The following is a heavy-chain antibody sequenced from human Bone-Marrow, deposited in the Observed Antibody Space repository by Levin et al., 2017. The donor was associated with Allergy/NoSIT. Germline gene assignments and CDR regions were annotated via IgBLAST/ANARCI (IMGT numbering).Heavy chain of an antibody. Sequence: GESLKISCAASGFTFSSYWMSWVRQAPGKGLEWVANIKQDGSEKYYVDSVKGRFTISRDNAKNSLYLQMNSLRAEDTAVYYCARDLGYSSGWYALRVLAGDSGDYMDVWGKGTTVTVSS. CDR1: GFTFSSYW. V-gene: IGHV3-7*01. CDR2: IKQDGSEK. J-gene: IGHJ6*03. CDR3: ARDLGYSSGWYALRVLAGDSGDYMDV. D-gene: IGHD6-19*01.